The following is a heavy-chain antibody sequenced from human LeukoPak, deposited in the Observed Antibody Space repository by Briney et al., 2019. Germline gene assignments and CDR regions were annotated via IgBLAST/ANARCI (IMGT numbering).Heavy chain of an antibody. CDR1: GFTFSSYG. CDR2: ISYDGSNK. V-gene: IGHV3-30*18. Sequence: GRSLRLSCAASGFTFSSYGMHWVRQAPGKGLEWVAVISYDGSNKYYAHSVKGRFPIYRDNSKNTLYLQMNNLRAEDTAVYYCAKGDYYDSSGYYPVDYWGQGTLVTVSS. J-gene: IGHJ4*02. CDR3: AKGDYYDSSGYYPVDY. D-gene: IGHD3-22*01.